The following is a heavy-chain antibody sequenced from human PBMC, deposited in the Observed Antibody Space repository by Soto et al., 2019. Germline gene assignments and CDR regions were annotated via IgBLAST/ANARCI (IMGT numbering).Heavy chain of an antibody. CDR2: IDPSDSYT. CDR3: ARGGDPYYYYGMDV. J-gene: IGHJ6*02. Sequence: PGESLKISCKGSGYSFTSYWISWVRQMPGKGLEWMGRIDPSDSYTNYSPSFQGHVTISADKSVSTAYLQWSSLKASDTAMYYCARGGDPYYYYGMDVWGQGTTVTVSS. V-gene: IGHV5-10-1*01. D-gene: IGHD2-21*01. CDR1: GYSFTSYW.